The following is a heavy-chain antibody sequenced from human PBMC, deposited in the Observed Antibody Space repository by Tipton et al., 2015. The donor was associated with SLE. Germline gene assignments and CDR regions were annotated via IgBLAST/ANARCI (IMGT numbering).Heavy chain of an antibody. Sequence: TLSLTCTVSGGSISSSSYYWGWIRQPPGKGLEWIGYIYYSGSTNYNPSLKSRVTISVDTSKNQFSLKLSSVTAADTAVYYCAREYASGYDSYFQHWGQGTLVTVSS. CDR3: AREYASGYDSYFQH. CDR1: GGSISSSSYY. J-gene: IGHJ1*01. CDR2: IYYSGST. V-gene: IGHV4-61*01. D-gene: IGHD5-12*01.